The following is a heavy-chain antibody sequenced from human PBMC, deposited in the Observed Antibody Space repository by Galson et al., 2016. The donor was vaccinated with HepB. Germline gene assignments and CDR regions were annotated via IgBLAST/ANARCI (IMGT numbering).Heavy chain of an antibody. Sequence: SLRLSCAASGFTFSTYNMNWVRQAPGKGLEWVSSISSSSTYIYYADSVKGRFTISRDNAKNSLYLQTNNLRAEDTAVYYCARDHYDFWSAYIASLGGFIDYWGQGTLVTVSS. CDR1: GFTFSTYN. D-gene: IGHD3-3*01. J-gene: IGHJ4*02. CDR3: ARDHYDFWSAYIASLGGFIDY. CDR2: ISSSSTYI. V-gene: IGHV3-21*01.